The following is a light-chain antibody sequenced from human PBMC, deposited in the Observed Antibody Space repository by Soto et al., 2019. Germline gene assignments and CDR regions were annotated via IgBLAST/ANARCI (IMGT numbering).Light chain of an antibody. CDR3: QQSDSTPYT. V-gene: IGKV1-39*01. J-gene: IGKJ2*01. CDR2: DAS. Sequence: DIQMTQSPSSLSASVGDRVTITCRASQTISTYLDWYQQKPGKAPILLIYDASSLLSGVPSRFSGSGSGTDFTLTIASLQPEDFSTYYCQQSDSTPYTFGQGTTVEI. CDR1: QTISTY.